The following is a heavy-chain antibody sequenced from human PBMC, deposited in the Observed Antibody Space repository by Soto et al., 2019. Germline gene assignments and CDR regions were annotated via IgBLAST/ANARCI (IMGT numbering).Heavy chain of an antibody. D-gene: IGHD2-21*02. Sequence: QVQLVESGGGVVQPGRSLRLSCAASGFTFSDYAINWVRQAPGKGLEWVASISGDGINKYIADSVKGRFIISRHNSKSTVFLQMSSSGPEDTAVYYCARRLTPSMTAMGYWGQGTLVTVSP. CDR1: GFTFSDYA. CDR2: ISGDGINK. CDR3: ARRLTPSMTAMGY. J-gene: IGHJ4*02. V-gene: IGHV3-30-3*01.